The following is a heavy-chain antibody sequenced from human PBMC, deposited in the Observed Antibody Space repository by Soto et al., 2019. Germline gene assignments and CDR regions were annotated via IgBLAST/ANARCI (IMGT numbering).Heavy chain of an antibody. CDR1: GYTFTGYY. J-gene: IGHJ6*03. CDR3: ARGGVNIVATIASSLTDHYYYYMDV. CDR2: INPNSGGT. V-gene: IGHV1-2*04. Sequence: ASVKVSCKASGYTFTGYYMHWVRQAPGQGLEWMGWINPNSGGTNYAQKFQGWVTMTRDTSISTAYMELSRLRSDDTAVYYCARGGVNIVATIASSLTDHYYYYMDVWGKGTTVTVSS. D-gene: IGHD5-12*01.